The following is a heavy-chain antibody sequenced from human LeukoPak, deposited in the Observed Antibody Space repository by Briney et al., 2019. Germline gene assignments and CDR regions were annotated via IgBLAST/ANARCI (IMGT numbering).Heavy chain of an antibody. J-gene: IGHJ4*02. Sequence: GGSLRLSCAASGFTFSSYAMSWVRRAPGKGLEWVSDISGSGDTTYYADSVKGRFTISRDSSKNTLYLQVNTLRAEDTAVYYCARESSGHYFDHWGQGTLVTVSS. D-gene: IGHD6-25*01. CDR1: GFTFSSYA. CDR3: ARESSGHYFDH. V-gene: IGHV3-23*01. CDR2: ISGSGDTT.